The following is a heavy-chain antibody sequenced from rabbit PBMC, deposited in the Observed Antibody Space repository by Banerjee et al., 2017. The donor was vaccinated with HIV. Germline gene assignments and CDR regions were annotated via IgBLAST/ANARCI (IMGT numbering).Heavy chain of an antibody. J-gene: IGHJ4*01. CDR2: IYAGSSGST. Sequence: QEQLEESGGDLVKPEGSLTLTCTASGFSFSSSYWICWVRQAPGKGLEWIACIYAGSSGSTYYASWVNGRFTISRSTSLNTVDLKMTSLTAADTATYFCGKTYGGYGFAFNLWGQGTLVTVS. CDR3: GKTYGGYGFAFNL. CDR1: GFSFSSSYW. V-gene: IGHV1S45*01. D-gene: IGHD6-1*01.